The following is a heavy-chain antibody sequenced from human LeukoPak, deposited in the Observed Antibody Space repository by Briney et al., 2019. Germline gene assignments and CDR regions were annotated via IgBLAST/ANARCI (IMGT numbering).Heavy chain of an antibody. CDR1: GFTFSSYG. CDR2: IWYDGSNK. Sequence: PGGSLRLSCAASGFTFSSYGMPWVRQAPGKGLEWVAVIWYDGSNKYYADPVKGRFTISRDNSKNTLYLQMNSLRAEDMAVYYCARDSFYCSSTSCYSIPYYYYGMDVWGQGTTVTVSS. J-gene: IGHJ6*02. CDR3: ARDSFYCSSTSCYSIPYYYYGMDV. V-gene: IGHV3-33*01. D-gene: IGHD2-2*02.